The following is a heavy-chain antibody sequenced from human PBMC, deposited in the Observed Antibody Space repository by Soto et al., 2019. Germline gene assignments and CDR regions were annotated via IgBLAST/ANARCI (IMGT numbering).Heavy chain of an antibody. CDR1: GFSFSSYS. CDR3: ARDWDSSGYFWFDP. V-gene: IGHV3-48*04. Sequence: EVQLVESGGGLVQPGGSLRLSCAASGFSFSSYSMNWVRQAPGKGLEWVSYVSGGGNTIYYADSVKGRFTISRDNANNALYLKLNSLRAEDTAMYYCARDWDSSGYFWFDPWGQGTQVTVSA. D-gene: IGHD3-22*01. J-gene: IGHJ5*02. CDR2: VSGGGNTI.